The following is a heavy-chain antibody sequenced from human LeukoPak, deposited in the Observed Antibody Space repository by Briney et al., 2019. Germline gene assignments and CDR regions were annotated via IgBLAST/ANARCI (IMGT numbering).Heavy chain of an antibody. CDR1: GFTFSSYG. CDR3: AKGGDGYNCGSYFDY. Sequence: GGSLRLSCAASGFTFSSYGMHWVRQAPGKGLEWVAFIRNDGSSEFYKDSVKGRFTISRDNSKNTLFLQMNSLRAEDTAVYYCAKGGDGYNCGSYFDYWGQGTLVTVSS. J-gene: IGHJ4*02. CDR2: IRNDGSSE. D-gene: IGHD5-24*01. V-gene: IGHV3-30*02.